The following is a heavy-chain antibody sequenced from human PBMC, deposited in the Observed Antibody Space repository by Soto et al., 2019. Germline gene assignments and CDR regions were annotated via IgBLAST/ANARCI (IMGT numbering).Heavy chain of an antibody. V-gene: IGHV4-59*01. D-gene: IGHD5-18*01. CDR2: IYYSGST. J-gene: IGHJ6*02. Sequence: SETLSLTCTVSGGSISSYYWSWIRQPPGKGLESIGYIYYSGSTNYNPSLKSRVTISVDTSKNQFSLKLSSVTAADTAVYYCARDTWMQLWGYYYGMDVWGQGTTVNV. CDR1: GGSISSYY. CDR3: ARDTWMQLWGYYYGMDV.